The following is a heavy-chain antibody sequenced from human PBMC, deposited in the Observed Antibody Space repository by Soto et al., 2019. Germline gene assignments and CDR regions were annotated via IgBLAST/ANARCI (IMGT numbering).Heavy chain of an antibody. CDR3: VIDLGYFDF. V-gene: IGHV1-69*02. Sequence: QVQLVQSGTEVKKPGYSVAVSCQASAGTFNNHSLSWVRQAPGQGLEWMGRSIPILGRADYSQKFQGRLTLTVEKSTSTADMELSSLTSEDTAVYYCVIDLGYFDFWGQGTLVTVSS. J-gene: IGHJ4*02. CDR1: AGTFNNHS. CDR2: SIPILGRA. D-gene: IGHD2-15*01.